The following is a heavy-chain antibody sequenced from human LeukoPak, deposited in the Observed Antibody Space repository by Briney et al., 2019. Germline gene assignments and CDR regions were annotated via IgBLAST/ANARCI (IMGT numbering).Heavy chain of an antibody. CDR2: IYSGGST. Sequence: GGSLRLSCAASGFTVGSNYMSWVRQAPGKGLEWVSVIYSGGSTYYADSVKGRFTISRDNAKNSLYLQMNSLRAEDTAVYYCARLTYDSSGYYYLVDYWGQGTLVTVSS. V-gene: IGHV3-53*01. CDR1: GFTVGSNY. J-gene: IGHJ4*02. CDR3: ARLTYDSSGYYYLVDY. D-gene: IGHD3-22*01.